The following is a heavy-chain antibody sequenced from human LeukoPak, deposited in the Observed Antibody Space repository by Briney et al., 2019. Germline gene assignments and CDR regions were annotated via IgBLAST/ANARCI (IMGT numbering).Heavy chain of an antibody. D-gene: IGHD3-22*01. V-gene: IGHV4-59*01. J-gene: IGHJ4*02. CDR3: ARGVGSGYTDY. Sequence: PSETLSLTCTVSGGSISNYYRTWIRQPPGKGLEWIGFISYSGNTNYNPSLKSRVTISLDTSKNQFSLKLISVTAADTAVYYCARGVGSGYTDYWGQGALVTVSS. CDR1: GGSISNYY. CDR2: ISYSGNT.